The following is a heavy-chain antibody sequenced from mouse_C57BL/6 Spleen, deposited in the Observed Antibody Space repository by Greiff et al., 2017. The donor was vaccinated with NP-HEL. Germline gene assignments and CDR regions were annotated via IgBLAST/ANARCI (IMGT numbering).Heavy chain of an antibody. Sequence: EVKLMESGGGLVQPGGSMKLSCAASGFTFSDAWMDWVRQSPEKGLEWVAEIRNKANNHATYYAESVKGRFTISRDDSKSSVYLQMNSLKAEDTGIYYCTRRDYYGSPFAYWGQGTLVTVSA. CDR2: IRNKANNHAT. V-gene: IGHV6-6*01. D-gene: IGHD1-1*01. CDR3: TRRDYYGSPFAY. J-gene: IGHJ3*01. CDR1: GFTFSDAW.